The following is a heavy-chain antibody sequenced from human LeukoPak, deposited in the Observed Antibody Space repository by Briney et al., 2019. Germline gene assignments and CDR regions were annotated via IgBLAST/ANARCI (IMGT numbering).Heavy chain of an antibody. Sequence: GGSLRLSCTASGFTFGDYAISWVRQAPGKGLEWVGFIRSKAYGGTTEYAASVKGRFTISRDDSKSIAYLQMNSLKTEDTAVYYCTRGILGYCSGGSCYEWFDPWGQGTLVTVSS. CDR2: IRSKAYGGTT. CDR3: TRGILGYCSGGSCYEWFDP. J-gene: IGHJ5*02. CDR1: GFTFGDYA. D-gene: IGHD2-15*01. V-gene: IGHV3-49*04.